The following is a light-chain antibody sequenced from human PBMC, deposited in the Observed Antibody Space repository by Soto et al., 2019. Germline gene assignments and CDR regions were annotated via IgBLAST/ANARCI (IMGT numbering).Light chain of an antibody. V-gene: IGKV3-11*01. CDR1: QSVSSY. Sequence: IVLTQSPATLSLSPGERATLSCRASQSVSSYLAWYQQKPGQAPRLLIYDASNRATGIPARFSGSGSGTDFTLTISSLEPEDFAVYYCQPRSNWPLWTFGQGTKVDIK. CDR2: DAS. CDR3: QPRSNWPLWT. J-gene: IGKJ1*01.